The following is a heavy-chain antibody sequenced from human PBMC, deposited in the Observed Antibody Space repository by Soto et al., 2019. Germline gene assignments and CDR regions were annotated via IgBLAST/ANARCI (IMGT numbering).Heavy chain of an antibody. J-gene: IGHJ3*02. CDR1: GFTFSSYS. D-gene: IGHD4-17*01. CDR2: ISSSSSTI. CDR3: ARPSTGAPDDYGDYHDAFDI. V-gene: IGHV3-48*01. Sequence: EVQLVESGGGLVQPGGSLRLSCAASGFTFSSYSMNWVRQAPGKGLEWVSYISSSSSTIYYADSAKGRFTISRDNAKNSLYLQMNSLRAEDTAVYYCARPSTGAPDDYGDYHDAFDIWGQGTMVTVSS.